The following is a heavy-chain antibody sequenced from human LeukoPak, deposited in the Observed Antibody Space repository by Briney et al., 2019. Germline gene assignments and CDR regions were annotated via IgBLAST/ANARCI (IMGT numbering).Heavy chain of an antibody. J-gene: IGHJ4*02. Sequence: VTVSCKASGYTFTSYYMHWVRQAPGQGLEWMGIINPSGGSTSYAQKFQGRVTMTRDTSTSTVYMELSSLRSEDTAVYYCASYGSGSPIDYWGQGTLVTVSS. CDR1: GYTFTSYY. V-gene: IGHV1-46*01. CDR2: INPSGGST. CDR3: ASYGSGSPIDY. D-gene: IGHD3-10*01.